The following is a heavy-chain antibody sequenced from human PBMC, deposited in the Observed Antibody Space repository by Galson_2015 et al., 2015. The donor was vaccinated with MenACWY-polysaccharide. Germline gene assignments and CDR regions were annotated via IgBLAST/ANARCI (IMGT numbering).Heavy chain of an antibody. CDR3: ARGEAAAGNVFDI. V-gene: IGHV3-7*05. Sequence: SLRLSCAASGFSLSSFWMSWVRQAPGKGLEWVANIKQDGSEKYYVDSVKGRFTISRDNVKNSLYLQMNSLRAEDTAVYYCARGEAAAGNVFDIWGQGTMVTVSS. CDR1: GFSLSSFW. CDR2: IKQDGSEK. D-gene: IGHD6-13*01. J-gene: IGHJ3*02.